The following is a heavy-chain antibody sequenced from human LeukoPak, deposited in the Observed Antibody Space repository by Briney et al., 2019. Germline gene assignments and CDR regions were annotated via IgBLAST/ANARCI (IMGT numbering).Heavy chain of an antibody. CDR3: AKGPLTMVRGVMGYYYGMDV. J-gene: IGHJ6*02. V-gene: IGHV3-23*01. CDR2: ISGSGGST. CDR1: GFTFSSYA. Sequence: GGSLRLSCAASGFTFSSYAMSWVRQAPGKGLEWVSAISGSGGSTYYADSVKGRFTISRDNSKNTLYLQMNSLRAEDTAVYYCAKGPLTMVRGVMGYYYGMDVWGQGTTVTVSS. D-gene: IGHD3-10*01.